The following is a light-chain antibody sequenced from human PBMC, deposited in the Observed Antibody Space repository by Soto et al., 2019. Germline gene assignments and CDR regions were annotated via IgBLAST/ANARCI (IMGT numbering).Light chain of an antibody. CDR1: SSNIGSNA. CDR2: NNN. V-gene: IGLV1-44*01. CDR3: AAWDDSLTGVV. Sequence: QPVLPQPPSASGTPGQRVTISCSGSSSNIGSNAVNWYQQFPGTAPQLLIFNNNQRPSGVPDRFSGSKSGTSASLAISGLQSEDEADYYCAAWDDSLTGVVFGGGTKVTVL. J-gene: IGLJ3*02.